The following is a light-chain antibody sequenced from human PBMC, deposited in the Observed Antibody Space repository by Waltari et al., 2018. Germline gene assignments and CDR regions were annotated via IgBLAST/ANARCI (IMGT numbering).Light chain of an antibody. CDR1: QSVSRT. J-gene: IGKJ1*01. CDR3: QHYLRLPAT. CDR2: GAS. Sequence: EIVLTQSPGTLSLSPGERATFTCRASQSVSRTLAWYQQKPGQARRLLIYGASNRATGIPDRFSGSGAGTDFSLTISRLEPEDFAVYYCQHYLRLPATFGQGTKVEIK. V-gene: IGKV3-20*01.